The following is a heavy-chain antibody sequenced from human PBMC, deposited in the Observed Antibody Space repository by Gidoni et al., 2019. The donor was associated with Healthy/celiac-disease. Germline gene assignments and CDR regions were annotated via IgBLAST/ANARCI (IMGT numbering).Heavy chain of an antibody. CDR1: GFTFSSYS. J-gene: IGHJ4*02. CDR2: ISSRSSYI. CDR3: AREGTMVRGVINYFDY. V-gene: IGHV3-21*01. D-gene: IGHD3-10*01. Sequence: EVQLVESGGGLVKPGGSLRLSCAASGFTFSSYSMNWVRQAPGKGLEWVSSISSRSSYIYYADSVKGRFTISRDNAKNSLYLQMNSLRAEDTAVYYCAREGTMVRGVINYFDYWGQGTLVTVSS.